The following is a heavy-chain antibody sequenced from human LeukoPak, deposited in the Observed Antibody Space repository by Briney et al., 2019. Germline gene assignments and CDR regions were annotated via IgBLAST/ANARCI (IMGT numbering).Heavy chain of an antibody. CDR1: GGSISSGGYY. Sequence: SETLSLTCTFSGGSISSGGYYWSWIRQHPGKGLEWLGYISYSGSTYYKPSLKSRLTISVDTSENQFSLKLSSVTAADTAVYYCARGGGYSSSWYDGHFVDYWGQGTLVTVSS. J-gene: IGHJ4*02. CDR2: ISYSGST. D-gene: IGHD6-13*01. CDR3: ARGGGYSSSWYDGHFVDY. V-gene: IGHV4-31*03.